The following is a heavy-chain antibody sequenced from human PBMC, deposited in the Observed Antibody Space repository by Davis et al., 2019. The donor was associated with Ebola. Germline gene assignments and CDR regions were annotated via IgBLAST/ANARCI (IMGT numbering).Heavy chain of an antibody. D-gene: IGHD2-8*01. Sequence: PGGSLRLSCAASGFTFSSYGMHWVRQAPGKGLEWVAVISYDGSNKYYADSVKGRFTISRDNAKNSLYLQMNSLRDEDTAVYYCARDPSIVLMVYALDYWGQGTLVTVSS. CDR3: ARDPSIVLMVYALDY. V-gene: IGHV3-30*03. CDR2: ISYDGSNK. J-gene: IGHJ4*02. CDR1: GFTFSSYG.